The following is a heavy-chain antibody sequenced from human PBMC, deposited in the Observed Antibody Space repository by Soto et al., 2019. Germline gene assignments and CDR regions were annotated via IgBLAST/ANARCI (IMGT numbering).Heavy chain of an antibody. V-gene: IGHV5-51*01. CDR3: ARLGGGYGCTSDSCYTAGPDY. CDR1: GYTFTSYW. J-gene: IGHJ4*02. D-gene: IGHD2-15*01. CDR2: IFPGDSNT. Sequence: GESLKISCKASGYTFTSYWIAWVPQMAGKGLEWMGIIFPGDSNTRYSPSFKGQVTISADNAIRTVYLQWSSLKASETGIYYCARLGGGYGCTSDSCYTAGPDYWAQGTLVTVSS.